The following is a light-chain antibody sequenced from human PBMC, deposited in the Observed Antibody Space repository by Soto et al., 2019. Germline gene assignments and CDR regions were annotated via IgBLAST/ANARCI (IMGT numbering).Light chain of an antibody. Sequence: DIQMTQYPSTLSVSVGDRVTITCRASQTISSWLAWYQQKTGKAPKLLIYKASTLKSGVPSRLSGSGYGTELTLTISSLKTEDFATYYCQQLNSYTPTFGHGTRLEIK. V-gene: IGKV1-5*03. CDR3: QQLNSYTPT. CDR2: KAS. J-gene: IGKJ5*01. CDR1: QTISSW.